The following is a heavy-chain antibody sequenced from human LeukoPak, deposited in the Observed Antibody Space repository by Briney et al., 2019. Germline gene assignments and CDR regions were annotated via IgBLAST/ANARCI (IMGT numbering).Heavy chain of an antibody. CDR1: GFTFGSYS. J-gene: IGHJ4*02. Sequence: GGSLRLSCAASGFTFGSYSMNWVRQAPGKGLEWVSSISSSSSYIYYADSVKGRFPISRDNAKNSLYLQMNSLRAEDTAVYYCAGWWGGNDYWGQGTLVTVSS. CDR3: AGWWGGNDY. D-gene: IGHD2-15*01. V-gene: IGHV3-21*01. CDR2: ISSSSSYI.